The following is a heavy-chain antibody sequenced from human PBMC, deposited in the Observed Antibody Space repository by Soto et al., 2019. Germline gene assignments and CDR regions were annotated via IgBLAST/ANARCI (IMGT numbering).Heavy chain of an antibody. CDR1: GGSISSYH. CDR2: IYYSGNT. Sequence: SETLSLTCTVSGGSISSYHWSWIRQPPGKGLECIGYIYYSGNTNYNPSLKNRVTISVDTSKNQFSLRLSSVTAADTAVYYCARHKLFGAAIVFDMGGKGKMVTV. J-gene: IGHJ3*02. V-gene: IGHV4-59*01. D-gene: IGHD3-16*01. CDR3: ARHKLFGAAIVFDM.